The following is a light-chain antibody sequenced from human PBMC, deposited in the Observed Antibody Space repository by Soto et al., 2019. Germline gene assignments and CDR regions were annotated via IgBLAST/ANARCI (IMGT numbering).Light chain of an antibody. J-gene: IGLJ2*01. CDR1: SSDVGGYNY. CDR2: DVS. Sequence: QSALTQPASVSGSPGQSITISCTGTSSDVGGYNYVSWYQQHPGKAPKLMIYDVSNRPSGVSNRFSGSKSGDTASLTISGLQAEDEADYYCSSYTSSSTPHVVFGGGTKLTVL. CDR3: SSYTSSSTPHVV. V-gene: IGLV2-14*01.